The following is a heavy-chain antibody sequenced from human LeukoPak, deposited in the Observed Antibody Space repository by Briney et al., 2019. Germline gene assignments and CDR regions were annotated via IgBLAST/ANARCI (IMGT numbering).Heavy chain of an antibody. D-gene: IGHD3-10*01. J-gene: IGHJ4*02. CDR2: IIPISGTA. V-gene: IGHV1-69*06. CDR1: GGTFSSYA. CDR3: ARDYYGSGSYIY. Sequence: ASVKVSCKASGGTFSSYAISWVRQAPGQGLEWMGGIIPISGTANYAQKFQGRVTITADKSTSTAYMELSSLRSEDTAVYYCARDYYGSGSYIYWGQGTLVTVSS.